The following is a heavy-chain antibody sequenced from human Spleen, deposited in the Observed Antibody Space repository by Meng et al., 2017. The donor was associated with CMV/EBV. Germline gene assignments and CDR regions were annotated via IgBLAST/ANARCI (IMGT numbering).Heavy chain of an antibody. J-gene: IGHJ1*01. CDR3: VKGGEYTGSYYGGLIGYFDH. V-gene: IGHV3-21*04. CDR2: ISSSSSYI. D-gene: IGHD1-26*01. Sequence: GESLKISCVASGFTFSPYSMNWVRQAPGKGLEWVSCISSSSSYIHYADSVNGRFTISRDNAKNSLYLQMNSLRAEDTALYYCVKGGEYTGSYYGGLIGYFDHWGQGTLVTVSS. CDR1: GFTFSPYS.